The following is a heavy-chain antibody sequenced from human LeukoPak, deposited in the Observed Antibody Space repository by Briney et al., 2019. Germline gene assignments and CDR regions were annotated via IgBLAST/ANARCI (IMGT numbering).Heavy chain of an antibody. D-gene: IGHD1-1*01. V-gene: IGHV1-69*05. CDR1: GGTFSSYA. J-gene: IGHJ3*02. CDR2: IIPIFGTA. Sequence: ASVEVSCKASGGTFSSYAISWVRQAPGQGLEWMGGIIPIFGTANYAQKFQGRVTITTDESTSTAYMELSSLRSEDTAVYYCARSHSGRDAFDIWGQGTMVTVSS. CDR3: ARSHSGRDAFDI.